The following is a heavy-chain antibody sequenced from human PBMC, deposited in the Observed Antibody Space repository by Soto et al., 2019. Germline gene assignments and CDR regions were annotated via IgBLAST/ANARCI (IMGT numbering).Heavy chain of an antibody. CDR2: IHPNGDGT. V-gene: IGHV1-46*03. CDR1: GYSFNNSY. CDR3: TRTFISNQDVFAL. D-gene: IGHD3-16*01. J-gene: IGHJ4*02. Sequence: GASVKVSCKASGYSFNNSYMHWVRHANGQGIEYKRVIHPNGDGTSYAQKFQGRVTMTSDTSTSIVYKELSSLRSDDTVVYYCTRTFISNQDVFALWGQGTLVTVSS.